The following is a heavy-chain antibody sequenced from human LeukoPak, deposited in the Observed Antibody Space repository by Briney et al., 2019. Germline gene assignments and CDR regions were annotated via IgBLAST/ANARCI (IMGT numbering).Heavy chain of an antibody. CDR1: GYTFTSYG. D-gene: IGHD2-8*01. J-gene: IGHJ4*02. CDR2: ISAYNGNT. Sequence: ASVKVSCKASGYTFTSYGISWVRQAPGQGLEWMGWISAYNGNTNYAQKLQGRVTMTRSTSISTAYMELSSLRFEDTAVYFCTRSVRNGHFDYWGQETLVTVSS. CDR3: TRSVRNGHFDY. V-gene: IGHV1-18*01.